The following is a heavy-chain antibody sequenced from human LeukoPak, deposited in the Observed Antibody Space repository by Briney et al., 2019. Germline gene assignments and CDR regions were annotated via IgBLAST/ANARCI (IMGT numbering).Heavy chain of an antibody. CDR1: GFTFGVYA. D-gene: IGHD2-2*01. Sequence: PGRSLRLSCTASGFTFGVYAMSWVRQAPGKGLEWVGFIRSKAYGGTTEYAASVKGRFTISRDDSKSIAYLQMNSLKTEDTAVYYCTRADIDCSSTSCYLYWGQGTLVTVSS. J-gene: IGHJ4*02. CDR2: IRSKAYGGTT. V-gene: IGHV3-49*04. CDR3: TRADIDCSSTSCYLY.